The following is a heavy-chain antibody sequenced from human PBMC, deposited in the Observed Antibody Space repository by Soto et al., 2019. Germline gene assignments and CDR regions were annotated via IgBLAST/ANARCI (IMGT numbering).Heavy chain of an antibody. Sequence: GGSLRLSCAASGFTFSSYSMSWVRQAPGKGLEWVSSISSSSSYIYYADSVKGRFTISRDNAKNSLYLQMNSLRAEDTAVYYCARPYSSGWYDYYYGMAVWGQGTTVTVSS. D-gene: IGHD6-19*01. J-gene: IGHJ6*02. V-gene: IGHV3-21*01. CDR2: ISSSSSYI. CDR3: ARPYSSGWYDYYYGMAV. CDR1: GFTFSSYS.